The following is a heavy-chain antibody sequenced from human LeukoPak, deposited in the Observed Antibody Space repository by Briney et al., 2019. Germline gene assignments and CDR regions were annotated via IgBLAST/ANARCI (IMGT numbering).Heavy chain of an antibody. CDR1: GGSISSYY. D-gene: IGHD2-2*01. CDR3: ARDNIVVVPAARQGGYYYYYGMDV. CDR2: IYTSGST. Sequence: SETLSLTCTVSGGSISSYYWGWIRQPAGKGLEWIGRIYTSGSTNYNPSLKSRVTMSVDTSKNQFSLKLSSVTAADTAVYYCARDNIVVVPAARQGGYYYYYGMDVWGQGTTVTVSS. J-gene: IGHJ6*02. V-gene: IGHV4-4*07.